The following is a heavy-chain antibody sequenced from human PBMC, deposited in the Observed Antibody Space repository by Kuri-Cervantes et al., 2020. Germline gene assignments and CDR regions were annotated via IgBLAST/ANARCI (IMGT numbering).Heavy chain of an antibody. CDR2: IYPGDSDI. D-gene: IGHD2-15*01. Sequence: GGSLRLSCKGSGYSFTSYWIGWVRQMPGKGLEWMGIIYPGDSDIRYSPSFQGQVTISADKSISTAYLQWSSLKASDTAMYYCARQRAFVVVVANDAFDIWGQGTMVTVSS. CDR1: GYSFTSYW. J-gene: IGHJ3*02. CDR3: ARQRAFVVVVANDAFDI. V-gene: IGHV5-51*01.